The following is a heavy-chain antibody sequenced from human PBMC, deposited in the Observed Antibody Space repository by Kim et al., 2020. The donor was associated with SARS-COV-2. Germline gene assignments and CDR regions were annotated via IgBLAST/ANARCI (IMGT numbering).Heavy chain of an antibody. V-gene: IGHV1-2*02. J-gene: IGHJ5*02. Sequence: ASVKVSCKASGYTFTGYYMHWVRQAPGQGLEWMGWINPNSGGTNYAQKFQGRVTMTRDTSISTAYMELSRLRSDDTAVYYCARVGLIDYNVIRNWFDPWGQGTLVTVSS. D-gene: IGHD4-4*01. CDR3: ARVGLIDYNVIRNWFDP. CDR1: GYTFTGYY. CDR2: INPNSGGT.